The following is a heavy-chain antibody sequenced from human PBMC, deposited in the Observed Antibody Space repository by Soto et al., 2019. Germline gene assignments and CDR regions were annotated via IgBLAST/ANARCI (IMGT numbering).Heavy chain of an antibody. V-gene: IGHV3-7*03. J-gene: IGHJ4*02. Sequence: GGSLRLSCVASGFTFRTYWMSWVRQAPGKGLEWVANIQQDGGQKYYLESVEGRFTISRDNAKNSVYLQVNSLRAEDTAVYYCARIGYSSSYFDYWGQGTQVTVSS. CDR1: GFTFRTYW. CDR3: ARIGYSSSYFDY. D-gene: IGHD6-6*01. CDR2: IQQDGGQK.